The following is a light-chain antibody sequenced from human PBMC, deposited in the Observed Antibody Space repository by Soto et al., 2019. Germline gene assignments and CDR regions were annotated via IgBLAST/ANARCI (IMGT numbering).Light chain of an antibody. CDR2: DVT. Sequence: QSVLTQPRSVSGSPGQSLTISCTGTSSDVGGYNYVSWYQQYPGKVPKLMIYDVTKRPSGVPDRFSGSKSGNTASLTISGLQAEDEADYYCCSHAGSYTYAFGTGTKVTVL. V-gene: IGLV2-11*01. CDR3: CSHAGSYTYA. CDR1: SSDVGGYNY. J-gene: IGLJ1*01.